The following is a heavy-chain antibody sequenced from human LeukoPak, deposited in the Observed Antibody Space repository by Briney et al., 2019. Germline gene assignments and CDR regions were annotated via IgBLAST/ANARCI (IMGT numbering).Heavy chain of an antibody. V-gene: IGHV1-69*13. D-gene: IGHD2-15*01. CDR3: ARNDCSGGSCYRPGAPRYYYYGMDV. J-gene: IGHJ6*02. CDR1: GGTFSSYA. Sequence: SVKVSCKASGGTFSSYAISWVRQAPGQGPEWMGGIIPIFGTASYAQKFRGRVTITADESTSTAYMELSSLRSEDTAVYYCARNDCSGGSCYRPGAPRYYYYGMDVWGQGTTVTVSS. CDR2: IIPIFGTA.